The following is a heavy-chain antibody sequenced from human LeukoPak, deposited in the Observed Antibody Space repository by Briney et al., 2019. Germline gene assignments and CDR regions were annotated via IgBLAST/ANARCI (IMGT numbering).Heavy chain of an antibody. D-gene: IGHD2-2*01. V-gene: IGHV3-30*02. Sequence: GGSLRLSCAASGFTFSSYGMHWVRQAPGKGLEWVAFIRFDGSDKYYADSVKGRFTISRDNSKNTVYLQMNSLRAEDTAVYHCAKVWCSTSCHGGAKMDVWGKGTTVTVSS. CDR2: IRFDGSDK. CDR3: AKVWCSTSCHGGAKMDV. J-gene: IGHJ6*04. CDR1: GFTFSSYG.